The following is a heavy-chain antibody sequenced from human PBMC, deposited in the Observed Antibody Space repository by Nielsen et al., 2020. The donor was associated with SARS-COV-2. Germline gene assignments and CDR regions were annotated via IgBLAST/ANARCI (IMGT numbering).Heavy chain of an antibody. Sequence: GGSLRLSCAASGFTFSSYAMSWVRQAPGKGLEWVSAISGSGGSTYYADSVKGRFTISRDNSKNTLYLQMNSLRAEDTAVYYCAKVVMITFGGVIVPGPFDYWGQGTLVTVSS. CDR1: GFTFSSYA. CDR2: ISGSGGST. CDR3: AKVVMITFGGVIVPGPFDY. D-gene: IGHD3-16*02. V-gene: IGHV3-23*01. J-gene: IGHJ4*02.